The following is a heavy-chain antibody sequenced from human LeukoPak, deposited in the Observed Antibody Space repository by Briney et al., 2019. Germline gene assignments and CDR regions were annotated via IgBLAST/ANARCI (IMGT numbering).Heavy chain of an antibody. CDR3: AVGYSSSWYYFDY. J-gene: IGHJ4*02. CDR1: GGSFSSSSYY. CDR2: IYYSGST. D-gene: IGHD6-13*01. Sequence: SETLSLTCTVSGGSFSSSSYYWGWIRQPPGKGLEWIGSIYYSGSTYYNPSLKSRVTISVDTSKNQFSLKLSSVTAADTAVYYCAVGYSSSWYYFDYWGQGTLVTVSS. V-gene: IGHV4-39*01.